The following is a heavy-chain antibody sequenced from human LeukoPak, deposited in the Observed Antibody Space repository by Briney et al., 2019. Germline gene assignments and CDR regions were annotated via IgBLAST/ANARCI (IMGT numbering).Heavy chain of an antibody. Sequence: GGSLRLSCAASGFTFSSYSMNWVRQAPGKGLEWVSIIYSGGTTYYADSVKGRFTISRDSSKNTLSLQMNSLRAEDTAVYYCAKGYYDFWSGYFGEDYFDYWGQGTLVTVSS. V-gene: IGHV3-66*01. D-gene: IGHD3-3*01. CDR2: IYSGGTT. J-gene: IGHJ4*02. CDR1: GFTFSSYS. CDR3: AKGYYDFWSGYFGEDYFDY.